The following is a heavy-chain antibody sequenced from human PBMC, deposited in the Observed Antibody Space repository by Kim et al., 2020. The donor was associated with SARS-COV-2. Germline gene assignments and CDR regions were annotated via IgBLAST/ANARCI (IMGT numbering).Heavy chain of an antibody. V-gene: IGHV4-34*01. D-gene: IGHD6-13*01. J-gene: IGHJ6*03. CDR3: ARADPSSSWNYYYSYYMDV. CDR2: INHSGST. CDR1: GGSFSGYY. Sequence: SETLSLTCAVYGGSFSGYYWSWIRQPPGKGLEWIGEINHSGSTNYNPSLKSRVTISVDTSKNQFSLKLSSVTAADTAVYYCARADPSSSWNYYYSYYMDVWGKGTTVTVSS.